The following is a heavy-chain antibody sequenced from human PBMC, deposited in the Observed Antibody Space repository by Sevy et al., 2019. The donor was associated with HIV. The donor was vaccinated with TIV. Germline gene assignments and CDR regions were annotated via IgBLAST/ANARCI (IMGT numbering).Heavy chain of an antibody. Sequence: ASVKVSRKASGYTFTSYAMHWVRQAPGQRLEWMGWINAGNGNTKYSQKFQGRVTITRDTSASTAYMELSSLRSEDTAVYYCARDNGDVLRFLEWFSFDYWGQGTLVTVSS. CDR2: INAGNGNT. V-gene: IGHV1-3*01. D-gene: IGHD3-3*01. J-gene: IGHJ4*02. CDR3: ARDNGDVLRFLEWFSFDY. CDR1: GYTFTSYA.